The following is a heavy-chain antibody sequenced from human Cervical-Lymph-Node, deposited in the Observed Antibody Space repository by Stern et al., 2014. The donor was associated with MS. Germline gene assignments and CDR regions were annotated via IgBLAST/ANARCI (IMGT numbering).Heavy chain of an antibody. CDR2: IYPGDSDT. J-gene: IGHJ5*02. V-gene: IGHV5-51*03. D-gene: IGHD6-13*01. CDR1: GYSFTSYW. CDR3: ARCGSSWYSPHNWFDP. Sequence: VQLVQSGAEVKKPGESLKISCKGSGYSFTSYWIGWVRQMPGKGLEWMGIIYPGDSDTRYSPSFQGQVTISADKSISTAYLQWSSLKASDTAMYYCARCGSSWYSPHNWFDPWGQGTLVTVSS.